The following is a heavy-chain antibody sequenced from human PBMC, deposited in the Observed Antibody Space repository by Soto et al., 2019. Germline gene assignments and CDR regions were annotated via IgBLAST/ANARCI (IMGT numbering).Heavy chain of an antibody. V-gene: IGHV3-30*18. D-gene: IGHD2-8*02. CDR1: GFTFSSCA. CDR3: VEDRSDTWSFDY. CDR2: VSHDGSLY. J-gene: IGHJ4*02. Sequence: GGSLRLSCAASGFTFSSCAMHWVRQVPGKGLEWLAVVSHDGSLYPYADSVKGRFSISRDNSRKTLYLQMNSLRPEDTAVYYCVEDRSDTWSFDYWGQGT.